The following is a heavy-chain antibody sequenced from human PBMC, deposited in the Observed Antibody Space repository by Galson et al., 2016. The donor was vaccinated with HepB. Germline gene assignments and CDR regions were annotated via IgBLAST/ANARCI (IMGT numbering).Heavy chain of an antibody. D-gene: IGHD2-2*01. CDR2: IWYDGSNK. V-gene: IGHV3-33*01. Sequence: QAPGKGLEWVAVIWYDGSNKYYADSVKGRFTLSRDNSKNTLLLQMNGLRADDTAVYYCTRELKPSAIDYWGQGTLVTVSS. CDR3: TRELKPSAIDY. J-gene: IGHJ4*02.